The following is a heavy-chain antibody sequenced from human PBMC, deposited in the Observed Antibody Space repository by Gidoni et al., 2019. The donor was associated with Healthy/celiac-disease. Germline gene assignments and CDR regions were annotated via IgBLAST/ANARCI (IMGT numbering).Heavy chain of an antibody. CDR3: ARGHLKPMPGYCSGGSCYRLYYYYGMDV. Sequence: GKGLEWIGEINHSGSTNYNPSLKSRVTISVDTSKNQFSLKLSSVTAADTAVYYCARGHLKPMPGYCSGGSCYRLYYYYGMDVWGQGTTVTVSS. J-gene: IGHJ6*02. V-gene: IGHV4-34*01. D-gene: IGHD2-15*01. CDR2: INHSGST.